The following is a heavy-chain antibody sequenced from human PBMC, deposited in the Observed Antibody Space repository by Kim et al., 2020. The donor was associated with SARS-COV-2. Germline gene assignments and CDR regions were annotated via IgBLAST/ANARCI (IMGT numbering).Heavy chain of an antibody. Sequence: GGSTGYGDSVKGRFTNSRDNAKNSLYLQMNSLRAEDTALYYCARDRSFDYWGQGTLVTVSS. CDR2: GGST. CDR3: ARDRSFDY. V-gene: IGHV3-20*03. J-gene: IGHJ4*02.